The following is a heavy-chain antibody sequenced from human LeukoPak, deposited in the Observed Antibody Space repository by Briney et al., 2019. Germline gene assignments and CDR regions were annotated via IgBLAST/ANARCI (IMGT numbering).Heavy chain of an antibody. Sequence: HPGGSLRLSCAGTGFTISNAWMSWVRQAPGKGLEWVAVIWYDGSNKYYADSVKGRFTISRDNSKNTLYLQMNSLRAEDTAVYYCAKDRPEWGGEEAFDIWGRGTMVTVSS. CDR1: GFTISNAW. D-gene: IGHD3-16*01. V-gene: IGHV3-30*02. J-gene: IGHJ3*02. CDR3: AKDRPEWGGEEAFDI. CDR2: IWYDGSNK.